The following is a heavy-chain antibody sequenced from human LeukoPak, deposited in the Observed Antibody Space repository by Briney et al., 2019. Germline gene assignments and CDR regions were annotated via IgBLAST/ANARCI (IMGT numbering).Heavy chain of an antibody. CDR3: AEDYDYVWGTYAFDI. V-gene: IGHV4-38-2*02. CDR1: GYSISSGYY. Sequence: SETLSLTCTVSGYSISSGYYWGWIRQPPGKGLEWIGSIYHSGSTYYNPSLKSRVTISVDTSKNQFSLKLSSVTAADTAVYYCAEDYDYVWGTYAFDIWGQGTMVTVSS. J-gene: IGHJ3*02. D-gene: IGHD3-16*01. CDR2: IYHSGST.